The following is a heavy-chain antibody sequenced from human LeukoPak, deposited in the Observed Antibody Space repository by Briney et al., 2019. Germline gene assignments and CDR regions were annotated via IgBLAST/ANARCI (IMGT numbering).Heavy chain of an antibody. V-gene: IGHV1-46*01. CDR2: INPSGGST. Sequence: ASVKVSCKASGYTFTGYYMHWVRQAPGQGLEWMGIINPSGGSTSYAQKFQDRVTMTTDTSTSTAYLELRNLRSDDTAVYYCARDSHDYCDYWGQGTLVTVSS. J-gene: IGHJ4*02. CDR3: ARDSHDYCDY. CDR1: GYTFTGYY.